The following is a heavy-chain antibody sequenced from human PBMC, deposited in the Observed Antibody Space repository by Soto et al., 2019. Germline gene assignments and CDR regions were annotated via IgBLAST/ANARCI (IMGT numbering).Heavy chain of an antibody. J-gene: IGHJ6*03. CDR2: ISWNSGQL. D-gene: IGHD4-17*01. CDR1: GFNFENYA. Sequence: EVVLVESGGGLVQPDRPLRLSCAASGFNFENYAMHWVRQAPGKGLEWVSGISWNSGQLDYAGSVRGRFTISRDNGKNSLYLEMNSLRPDDTALYFCAKDESTGEYSYYRYMDVWGRGTTVIVSS. V-gene: IGHV3-9*01. CDR3: AKDESTGEYSYYRYMDV.